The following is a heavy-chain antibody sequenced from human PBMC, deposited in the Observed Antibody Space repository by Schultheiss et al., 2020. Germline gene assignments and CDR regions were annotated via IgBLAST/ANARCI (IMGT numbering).Heavy chain of an antibody. CDR2: ISSSGSTI. CDR3: ARGVTEFDY. V-gene: IGHV3-21*04. J-gene: IGHJ4*02. Sequence: GGSLRLSCAASGFTFSSYSMNWVRRAPGKGLEWVSSISSSGSTIYYADSVKGRFTISRDNAKNSLYLQMNSLRAEDTAVYYCARGVTEFDYWGQGTLVTVSS. CDR1: GFTFSSYS. D-gene: IGHD2-21*02.